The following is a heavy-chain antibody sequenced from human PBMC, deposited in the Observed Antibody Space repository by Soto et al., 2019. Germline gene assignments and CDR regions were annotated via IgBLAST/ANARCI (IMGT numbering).Heavy chain of an antibody. Sequence: QVQLQESGPGLVKPSQTLSLTCTVSGGSISSGGYYWSWIRQHPGKGLEWIGYIYDSGSTYYNPSLTSRVTITVDTSKNQFSRKLSSVTAADTAVYYCARGPRDPIDYWGQGTLVTVSS. V-gene: IGHV4-31*03. CDR2: IYDSGST. CDR1: GGSISSGGYY. J-gene: IGHJ4*02. CDR3: ARGPRDPIDY.